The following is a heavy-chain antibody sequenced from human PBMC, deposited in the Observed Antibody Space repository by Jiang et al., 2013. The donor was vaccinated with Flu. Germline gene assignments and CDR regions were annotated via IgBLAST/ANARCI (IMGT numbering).Heavy chain of an antibody. J-gene: IGHJ4*02. CDR2: TYYRSKWYN. Sequence: QTLSLTCAISGDSVSSNSAAWNWIRQSPSRGLEWLGTTYYRSKWYNDYAVSVKSRITINPDTSKNQFSLQLNSVTPEDTAVYYCARALTVYLSQWLVRDCIDYWGQGTLVTVSS. CDR3: ARALTVYLSQWLVRDCIDY. V-gene: IGHV6-1*01. CDR1: GDSVSSNSAA. D-gene: IGHD6-19*01.